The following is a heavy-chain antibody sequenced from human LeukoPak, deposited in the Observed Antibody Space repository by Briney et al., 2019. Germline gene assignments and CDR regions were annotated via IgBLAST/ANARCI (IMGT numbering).Heavy chain of an antibody. CDR2: ISSSSSYI. V-gene: IGHV3-21*01. CDR3: AREGQAIAVAGDFDY. J-gene: IGHJ4*02. D-gene: IGHD6-19*01. Sequence: GGSLRLSCAASGFTFSSYSMNWVRQAPGKGLEWVSSISSSSSYIYYADSVKGRFTISRDNAKNSLYLQMNSLRAEDTAVYYCAREGQAIAVAGDFDYWGQGTLVTVSS. CDR1: GFTFSSYS.